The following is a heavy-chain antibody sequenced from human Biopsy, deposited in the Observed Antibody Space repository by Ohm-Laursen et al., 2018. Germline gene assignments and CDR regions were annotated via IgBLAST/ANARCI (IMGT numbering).Heavy chain of an antibody. Sequence: ASVKVSCKASGYTFTNYGISWVRQAPGQGLEWMGWISPYTGDTDYAQKLQGRVTMTTDTSTSTAYMDLRSLRSDDTAVYYCARDRWPHVALLGLVVFDFWGQGTLVSVSS. CDR1: GYTFTNYG. CDR2: ISPYTGDT. CDR3: ARDRWPHVALLGLVVFDF. D-gene: IGHD3/OR15-3a*01. J-gene: IGHJ4*02. V-gene: IGHV1-18*01.